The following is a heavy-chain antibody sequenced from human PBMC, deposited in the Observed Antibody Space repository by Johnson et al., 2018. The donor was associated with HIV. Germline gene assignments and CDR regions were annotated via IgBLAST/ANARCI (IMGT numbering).Heavy chain of an antibody. V-gene: IGHV3-23*04. CDR1: GFTFSSYA. D-gene: IGHD3-22*01. Sequence: LVESGGGVVQPGRSLRLSCAASGFTFSSYAMSWVRQAPGKVLEWVSAISGSGGSTYYADSVKGRFTISRDNSKNTLYLQMNSLRAEDTAVYYCARQHYYESSGQGGGLDIWGQGTMVTVSS. CDR2: ISGSGGST. CDR3: ARQHYYESSGQGGGLDI. J-gene: IGHJ3*02.